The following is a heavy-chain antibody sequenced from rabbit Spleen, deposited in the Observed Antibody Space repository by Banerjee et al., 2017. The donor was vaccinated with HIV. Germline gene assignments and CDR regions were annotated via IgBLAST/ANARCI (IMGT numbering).Heavy chain of an antibody. V-gene: IGHV1S40*01. CDR2: IDSGSSGLT. J-gene: IGHJ6*01. D-gene: IGHD8-1*01. CDR3: ARDTGSSFSSYGMDL. Sequence: QSLEESGGDLVKPGASLTLTCTASGVSFSSSSYMCWVRQAPGKGLEWIACIDSGSSGLTYFATWAKGRFTISKTSSTTVTLQMTRLTAADTATYFCARDTGSSFSSYGMDLWGPGTLVTVS. CDR1: GVSFSSSSY.